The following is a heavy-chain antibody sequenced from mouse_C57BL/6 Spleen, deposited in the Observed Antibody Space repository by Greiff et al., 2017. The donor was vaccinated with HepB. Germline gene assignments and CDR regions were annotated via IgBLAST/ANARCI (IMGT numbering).Heavy chain of an antibody. CDR1: GYTFTSYG. CDR3: ARSGPRYYGNCWGYFDY. V-gene: IGHV1-58*01. CDR2: IYIGNGYT. D-gene: IGHD2-1*01. J-gene: IGHJ2*01. Sequence: EVQLQQSGAELVRPGSSVKMSCKTSGYTFTSYGINWVKQRPGQGLEWIGYIYIGNGYTEYNEKFKGKATPTSDTSSSTAYMQLSSLTSEDSAIYFCARSGPRYYGNCWGYFDYWGQGTTLTVSS.